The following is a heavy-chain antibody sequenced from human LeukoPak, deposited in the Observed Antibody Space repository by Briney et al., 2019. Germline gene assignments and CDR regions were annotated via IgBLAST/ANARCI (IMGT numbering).Heavy chain of an antibody. CDR2: ISSSSSTI. D-gene: IGHD3-3*01. V-gene: IGHV3-48*01. Sequence: GGSLRLSCAASGFTFSSYSMNWVRQAPGKGLEWVSYISSSSSTIYYADSVKGRFTISRDNAKNSLYLQMNSLRAEDTAVYYCAREDGYDFWSGYTSKDAFDVWGQGTMVTVSS. CDR1: GFTFSSYS. J-gene: IGHJ3*01. CDR3: AREDGYDFWSGYTSKDAFDV.